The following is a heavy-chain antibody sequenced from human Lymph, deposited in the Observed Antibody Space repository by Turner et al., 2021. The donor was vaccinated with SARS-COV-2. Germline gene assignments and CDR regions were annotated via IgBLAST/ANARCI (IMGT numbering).Heavy chain of an antibody. CDR2: INPNSGGK. J-gene: IGHJ6*02. Sequence: QVHLVQSGAEVKKPGASVKVSCKASGYTSTGSYLPWVRQAPGQGLEGMGWINPNSGGKNYAQKFQGRVTMTRDTSISAAYMELSRLRSDDTAVYYCARDVERYNDFWSGYSGGYGMDVWGQGTTVTVSS. D-gene: IGHD3-3*01. CDR1: GYTSTGSY. V-gene: IGHV1-2*02. CDR3: ARDVERYNDFWSGYSGGYGMDV.